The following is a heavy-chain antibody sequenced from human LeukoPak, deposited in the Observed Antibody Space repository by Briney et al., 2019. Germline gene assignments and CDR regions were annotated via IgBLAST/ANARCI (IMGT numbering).Heavy chain of an antibody. D-gene: IGHD3-22*01. J-gene: IGHJ4*02. CDR1: GYTFTGYY. Sequence: GSVKVSCKASGYTFTGYYMHWVGQAPGQGLEWTGRINPNSGGTNYAQKFQGRVTMTRDTSISTAYMELSRLRSDDTAVYYCARVGIYDSSGYWYWGQGTLVTVSS. V-gene: IGHV1-2*06. CDR2: INPNSGGT. CDR3: ARVGIYDSSGYWY.